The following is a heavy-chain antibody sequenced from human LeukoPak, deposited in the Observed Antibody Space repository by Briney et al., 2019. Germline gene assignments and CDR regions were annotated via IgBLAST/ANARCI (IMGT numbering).Heavy chain of an antibody. CDR2: IWYDGSNK. V-gene: IGHV3-33*01. CDR3: ARDNGYSSSWFDP. J-gene: IGHJ5*02. CDR1: GFTFSSYG. D-gene: IGHD6-13*01. Sequence: PGRSLRLSCAASGFTFSSYGMHWVRQAPGKGLEWVAVIWYDGSNKYYADSVKGRFTISRDNSKNTLYLQMNSLRAEDTAVYYCARDNGYSSSWFDPWGQGTLVTVSS.